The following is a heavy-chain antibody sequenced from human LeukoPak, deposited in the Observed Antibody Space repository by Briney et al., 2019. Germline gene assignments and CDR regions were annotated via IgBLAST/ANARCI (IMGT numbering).Heavy chain of an antibody. D-gene: IGHD1-1*01. V-gene: IGHV4-30-2*01. CDR3: ARRNGPFDY. J-gene: IGHJ4*02. CDR1: GGSVSSGGYS. Sequence: SETLSLTCAVSGGSVSSGGYSWSWIRQPPGKDLEWIGYIYDSGSTYYNSSLKSRVTISVDRSKNQFSLKLSSVTAADTAVYYCARRNGPFDYWGQGTLVTVSS. CDR2: IYDSGST.